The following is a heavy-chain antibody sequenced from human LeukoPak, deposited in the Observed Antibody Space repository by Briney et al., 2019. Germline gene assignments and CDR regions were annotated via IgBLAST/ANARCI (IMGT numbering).Heavy chain of an antibody. CDR2: SSGSDSTT. CDR3: TTLGYHLDS. CDR1: GFAFSAYE. V-gene: IGHV3-48*03. Sequence: GGSLRLSCAATGFAFSAYEMNWVRQAPGKGLEWVAYSSGSDSTTYYADSVKGRFVISRDNARGSLYLHMNSLRADDTALYYCTTLGYHLDSWGQGTLVSVSS. D-gene: IGHD3-22*01. J-gene: IGHJ4*02.